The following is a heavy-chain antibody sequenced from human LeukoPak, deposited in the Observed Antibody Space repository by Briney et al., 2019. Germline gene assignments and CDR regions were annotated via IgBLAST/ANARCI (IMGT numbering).Heavy chain of an antibody. V-gene: IGHV3-43*02. J-gene: IGHJ4*02. Sequence: GGSLRLSCAASGFTFNDYAMHWVRQVPGKGLEWVSLISGDGGSTYYADSVKGRFTISRDNSRNSLYLQMNSLRTEDTALYFCATDITETTVTTFNYWGQGTLVTVSS. CDR1: GFTFNDYA. CDR3: ATDITETTVTTFNY. D-gene: IGHD4-17*01. CDR2: ISGDGGST.